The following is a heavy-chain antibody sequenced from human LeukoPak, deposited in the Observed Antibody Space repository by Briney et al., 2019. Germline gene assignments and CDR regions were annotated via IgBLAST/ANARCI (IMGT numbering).Heavy chain of an antibody. V-gene: IGHV1-46*01. CDR1: GYTFTIYY. CDR3: ARDPLTGDQDFDY. D-gene: IGHD7-27*01. J-gene: IGHJ4*02. Sequence: ASVKVSCKASGYTFTIYYMHWVRQAPGQGLEWVGIINPSGGSTSYAQKFQGRVTMTRDTSTSTVYMELSSLRSEDTAVYYCARDPLTGDQDFDYWGQGTLVTVSS. CDR2: INPSGGST.